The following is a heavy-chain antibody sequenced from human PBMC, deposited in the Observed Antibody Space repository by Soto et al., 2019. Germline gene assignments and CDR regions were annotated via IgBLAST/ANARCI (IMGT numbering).Heavy chain of an antibody. D-gene: IGHD2-15*01. Sequence: GGSLRLSCAASAFTVSSNHMSWVRQAPGKGLEWVSFIYSDGSTYYADSVKGRFTISRHNSKNTLYLQMNNLRAEDTAVYYCTGAGWDYWGQGTLVTVSS. CDR1: AFTVSSNH. CDR2: IYSDGST. V-gene: IGHV3-53*04. J-gene: IGHJ4*02. CDR3: TGAGWDY.